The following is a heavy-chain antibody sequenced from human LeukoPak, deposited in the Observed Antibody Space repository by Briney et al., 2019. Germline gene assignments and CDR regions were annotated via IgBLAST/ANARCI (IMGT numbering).Heavy chain of an antibody. CDR1: GFTFSSYV. CDR3: ARGEGSGTYYKRYFDL. V-gene: IGHV3-23*01. D-gene: IGHD3-10*01. Sequence: GGSLRLSCAVSGFTFSSYVVSWVRQAPGKGLEWVSGTSGSGGTTYYADSVKGRFTISRDNSKNTLYLQMNCLRAEDTAVYYCARGEGSGTYYKRYFDLWGRGTLVTVSS. CDR2: TSGSGGTT. J-gene: IGHJ2*01.